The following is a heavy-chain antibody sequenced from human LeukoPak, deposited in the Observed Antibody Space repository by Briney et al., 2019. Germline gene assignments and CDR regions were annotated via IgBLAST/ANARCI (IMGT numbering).Heavy chain of an antibody. D-gene: IGHD2-2*01. CDR2: IYYSGST. CDR3: ARRVPAAIRLYYYYYYMDV. J-gene: IGHJ6*03. CDR1: GGSISSYY. V-gene: IGHV4-59*12. Sequence: SETLSLTCTVSGGSISSYYWSWIRQPPGKGLEWIGYIYYSGSTNYNPSLKSRVTISVDTSKNQFSLKLSSVTAADTAVYYCARRVPAAIRLYYYYYYMDVWGKGTTVTISS.